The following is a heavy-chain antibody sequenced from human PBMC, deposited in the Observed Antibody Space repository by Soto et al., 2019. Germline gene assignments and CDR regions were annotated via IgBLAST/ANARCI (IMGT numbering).Heavy chain of an antibody. Sequence: ASVKVSCKASGGTFSSYAISWVRQAPGQGLEWMGGIIPIFGTANYAQKFQGRVTITADESTSTAYMELSSLRSEDTAVYYCASSSGIEYNWFDPWGQGTLVTVS. V-gene: IGHV1-69*13. CDR3: ASSSGIEYNWFDP. CDR1: GGTFSSYA. J-gene: IGHJ5*02. CDR2: IIPIFGTA. D-gene: IGHD6-19*01.